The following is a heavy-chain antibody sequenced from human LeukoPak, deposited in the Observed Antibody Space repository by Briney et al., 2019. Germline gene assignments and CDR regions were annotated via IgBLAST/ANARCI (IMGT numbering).Heavy chain of an antibody. D-gene: IGHD3-22*01. CDR3: ARDDESSGFYALDC. CDR1: GFTFSIYI. Sequence: GGSLRLSCAASGFTFSIYIMNWVRQAPGKGLEWVSYISGSSNTIYYADSVKGRFSISRDNAKNSLYLQMNSLRAEDTAVYYCARDDESSGFYALDCWGQGTLVTVSS. CDR2: ISGSSNTI. J-gene: IGHJ4*02. V-gene: IGHV3-48*04.